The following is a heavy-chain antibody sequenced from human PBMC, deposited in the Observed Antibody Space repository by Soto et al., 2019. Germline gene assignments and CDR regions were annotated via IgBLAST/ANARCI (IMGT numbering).Heavy chain of an antibody. CDR3: ARCSPYTLIRTPAGNQHYYAMDV. Sequence: SVKVSCKASGGTFSSYSISWLRQAPGQGLECMGGLIPVFGTTNYEQKFQGRVTITADGSTSTAYMELSSLRSADTAVYYCARCSPYTLIRTPAGNQHYYAMDVWGQRTTVTVSS. D-gene: IGHD2-2*01. J-gene: IGHJ6*02. CDR2: LIPVFGTT. V-gene: IGHV1-69*13. CDR1: GGTFSSYS.